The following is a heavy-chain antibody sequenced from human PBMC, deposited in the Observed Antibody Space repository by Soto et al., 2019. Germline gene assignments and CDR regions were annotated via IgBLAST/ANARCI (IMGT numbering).Heavy chain of an antibody. Sequence: SETLSLTCSVSGASISSTSYYWSWIRQPPGKGLEWIGEINHSGSTNYNPSLKSRVTISVDTSKNQFSLKLSSVTAADTAVYYCARGIAAAGMDNWFDPWGQGTLVTVSS. CDR1: GASISSTSYY. CDR3: ARGIAAAGMDNWFDP. CDR2: INHSGST. V-gene: IGHV4-39*07. D-gene: IGHD6-13*01. J-gene: IGHJ5*02.